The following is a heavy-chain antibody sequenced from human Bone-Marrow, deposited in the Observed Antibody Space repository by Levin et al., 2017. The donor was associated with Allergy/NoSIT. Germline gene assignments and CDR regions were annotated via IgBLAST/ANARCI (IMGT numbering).Heavy chain of an antibody. CDR1: GGSISSYY. J-gene: IGHJ5*02. Sequence: ESLKISCTVSGGSISSYYWSWIRQPPGKGLEWIGYIYYSGSTNYNPSLKSRVTISVDTSKNQFSLKLSSVTAADTAVYYCATPTGAWGQGTLVTVSS. CDR2: IYYSGST. V-gene: IGHV4-59*08. D-gene: IGHD7-27*01. CDR3: ATPTGA.